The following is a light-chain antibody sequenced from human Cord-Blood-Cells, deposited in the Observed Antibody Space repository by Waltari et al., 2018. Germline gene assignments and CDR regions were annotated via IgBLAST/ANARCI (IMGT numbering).Light chain of an antibody. CDR3: CSYAGSSSLYV. J-gene: IGLJ1*01. V-gene: IGLV2-23*01. Sequence: QSALTQPASVSGSPGQSITLSCTGTSSDVGSYNLVPWYQQHPGKAPKLMIYEGSKRPSGLSNRFAGSKSGNTASLTIPGLQAEDEADYYCCSYAGSSSLYVFGTGTKVTVL. CDR1: SSDVGSYNL. CDR2: EGS.